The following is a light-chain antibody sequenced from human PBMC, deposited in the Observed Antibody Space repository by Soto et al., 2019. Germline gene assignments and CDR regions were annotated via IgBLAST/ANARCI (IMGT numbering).Light chain of an antibody. CDR2: KAS. Sequence: DIPMTQSPSTLSASVGDRVTITCRASQSISSWLAWYQQKPGKAPKLLIYKASSLESGVPSMFSGSGSGTEFTLTISSLQPDDFATYYCQQYNSQAWAFGQGTKVEIK. V-gene: IGKV1-5*03. J-gene: IGKJ1*01. CDR1: QSISSW. CDR3: QQYNSQAWA.